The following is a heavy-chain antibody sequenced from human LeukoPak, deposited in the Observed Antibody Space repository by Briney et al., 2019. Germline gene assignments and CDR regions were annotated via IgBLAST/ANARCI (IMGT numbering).Heavy chain of an antibody. CDR3: ARSGYYPDY. J-gene: IGHJ4*02. CDR1: GYTFTSYD. CDR2: MNPNSGNT. V-gene: IGHV1-8*01. Sequence: ASVKVSCKASGYTFTSYDINWVRQATGQGLEWMGWMNPNSGNTGYAQKLRGRVTMTTDTSTSTAYMELRSLRSDDTAVYYCARSGYYPDYWGQGTLVTVSS. D-gene: IGHD3-22*01.